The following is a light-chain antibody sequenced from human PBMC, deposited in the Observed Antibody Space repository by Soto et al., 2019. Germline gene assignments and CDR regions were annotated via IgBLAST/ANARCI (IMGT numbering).Light chain of an antibody. Sequence: QSALTQPASVSGSPGQSITISCTGTSSDVGSYNLVSWYQQHPGKAPKLMIYEVSKRPSGVSNRFSGSKSGSTASLTISGLQDEDEADYYCCSYAGSSTLVFVGGTKLTVL. CDR1: SSDVGSYNL. J-gene: IGLJ3*02. V-gene: IGLV2-23*02. CDR2: EVS. CDR3: CSYAGSSTLV.